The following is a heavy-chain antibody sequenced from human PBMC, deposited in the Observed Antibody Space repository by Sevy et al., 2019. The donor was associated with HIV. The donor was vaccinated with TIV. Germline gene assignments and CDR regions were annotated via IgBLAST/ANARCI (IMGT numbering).Heavy chain of an antibody. Sequence: SETLSLTCTVSGGSISSYYWNWIRQSPGKGLEWIGYIYYTGSTNYNPSLKSRVTISVDTSKNQFSLKLTSVTAADTAVYYCARDLISGRYYSMDVWGQGTTVTVSS. V-gene: IGHV4-59*01. CDR1: GGSISSYY. J-gene: IGHJ6*02. D-gene: IGHD6-19*01. CDR3: ARDLISGRYYSMDV. CDR2: IYYTGST.